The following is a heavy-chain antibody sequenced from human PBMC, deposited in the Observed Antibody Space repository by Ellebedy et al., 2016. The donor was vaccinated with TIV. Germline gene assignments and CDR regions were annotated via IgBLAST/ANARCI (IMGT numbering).Heavy chain of an antibody. J-gene: IGHJ6*02. CDR2: ISAYNGNT. V-gene: IGHV1-18*01. Sequence: AASVKVSCKASGYTFTSYGISWVRQAPGQGLEWMGWISAYNGNTNYAQTLQGRVTMTTDTSTSTAYMELRRLRSDDTAVYYCARDMKVGHREDYYYYYGMDVWGQGTTVTVSS. D-gene: IGHD1-26*01. CDR3: ARDMKVGHREDYYYYYGMDV. CDR1: GYTFTSYG.